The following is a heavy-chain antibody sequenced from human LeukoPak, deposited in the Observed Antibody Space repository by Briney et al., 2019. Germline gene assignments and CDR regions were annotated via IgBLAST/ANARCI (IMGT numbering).Heavy chain of an antibody. Sequence: SETLSLTCTVSGGSISSYYWSWIRQPPGKGLEWIGYIYYSGSTNYNPSLKSRVTISVDTSKNQFSLKLSSVTAADTAVYYCARHSRLIQLWPTNYYYYGMDVWGQGTTVTVSS. CDR3: ARHSRLIQLWPTNYYYYGMDV. CDR2: IYYSGST. J-gene: IGHJ6*02. CDR1: GGSISSYY. V-gene: IGHV4-59*08. D-gene: IGHD5-18*01.